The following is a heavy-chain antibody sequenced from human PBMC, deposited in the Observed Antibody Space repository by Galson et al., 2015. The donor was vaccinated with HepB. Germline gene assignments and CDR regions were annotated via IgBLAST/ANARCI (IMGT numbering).Heavy chain of an antibody. V-gene: IGHV3-30*18. CDR2: ISYDGSNK. CDR3: AKEKDYSNLVDY. J-gene: IGHJ4*02. D-gene: IGHD4-11*01. CDR1: GFTFSSYG. Sequence: SLRLSCAASGFTFSSYGMHWVRQAPGKGLEWVAVISYDGSNKYYADSVKGRFTISRDNSKNTLYLQMNSLRAEDTAVYYCAKEKDYSNLVDYWGQGTLVTVSS.